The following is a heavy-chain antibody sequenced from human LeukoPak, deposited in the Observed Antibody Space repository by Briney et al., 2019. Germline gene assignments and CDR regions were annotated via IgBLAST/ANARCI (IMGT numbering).Heavy chain of an antibody. D-gene: IGHD6-19*01. CDR2: IKQDGSEK. CDR1: GFTFSSYW. CDR3: ARDREQWLDTFYDAFDI. J-gene: IGHJ3*02. Sequence: GGSLRLSCAAAGFTFSSYWMSWVRQAPGKGLEWVANIKQDGSEKYYVDSVKGRFTISRDNAKNSLYLQMNSLRAEDTAVYYCARDREQWLDTFYDAFDIWGQGTMVTVSS. V-gene: IGHV3-7*01.